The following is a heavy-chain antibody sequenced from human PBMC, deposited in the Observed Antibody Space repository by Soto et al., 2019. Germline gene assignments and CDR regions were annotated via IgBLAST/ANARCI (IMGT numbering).Heavy chain of an antibody. J-gene: IGHJ4*02. CDR3: AKSLGKQIVALDY. CDR2: ISVSGGTT. V-gene: IGHV3-23*01. D-gene: IGHD6-6*01. CDR1: AFTFSSYA. Sequence: PGVCLRLSCAASAFTFSSYAMSWVRQAPGKGLEWVSDISVSGGTTYYADSVKGRFTISRDNSKNTLYLQMNSLRAQDTAIYSVAKSLGKQIVALDYWGQGTLVAVSS.